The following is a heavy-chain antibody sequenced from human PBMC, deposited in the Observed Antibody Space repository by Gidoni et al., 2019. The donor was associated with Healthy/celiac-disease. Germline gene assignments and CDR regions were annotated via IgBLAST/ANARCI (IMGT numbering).Heavy chain of an antibody. CDR2: INHSGST. Sequence: QVQLQQWGAGLLKPSETLSLTCAVYGGSFSGYYWSWIRQPPGKGLEWIGEINHSGSTNYNPSLKSRVTISVDTSKNQFSLKLSSVTAADTAVYYCARGRGGSRWSGIGYWGQGTLVTVSS. V-gene: IGHV4-34*01. D-gene: IGHD6-13*01. CDR3: ARGRGGSRWSGIGY. J-gene: IGHJ4*02. CDR1: GGSFSGYY.